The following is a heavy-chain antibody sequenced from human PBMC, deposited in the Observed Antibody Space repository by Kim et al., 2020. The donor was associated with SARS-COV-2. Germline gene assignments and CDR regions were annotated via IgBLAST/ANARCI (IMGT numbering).Heavy chain of an antibody. V-gene: IGHV4-31*03. CDR2: IYYSGST. CDR3: ARESHPLVLYGDFGGDAVDI. CDR1: GGSISSGGYY. D-gene: IGHD4-17*01. Sequence: SETLSLTCTVSGGSISSGGYYWSWIRQHPGKGLEWIGYIYYSGSTYYNPSLKSRVTISVDTSKNQFSLNLSSVTAADTAVYYCARESHPLVLYGDFGGDAVDIWGQGTMVTVSS. J-gene: IGHJ3*02.